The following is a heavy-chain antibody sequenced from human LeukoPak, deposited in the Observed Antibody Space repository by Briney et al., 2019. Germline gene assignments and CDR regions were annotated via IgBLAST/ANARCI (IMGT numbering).Heavy chain of an antibody. CDR2: LYYSGST. CDR1: GGSIGSSSYY. V-gene: IGHV4-39*01. J-gene: IGHJ4*02. D-gene: IGHD3-22*01. Sequence: SETLSLTCTVSGGSIGSSSYYWDWIRQPPGKGLEWIGSLYYSGSTYYNPSLKSRVTISVDTSKNQFSLKLSSVTAADTAVFYCARRSYYDSSAIFDYWGQGTLVTVSS. CDR3: ARRSYYDSSAIFDY.